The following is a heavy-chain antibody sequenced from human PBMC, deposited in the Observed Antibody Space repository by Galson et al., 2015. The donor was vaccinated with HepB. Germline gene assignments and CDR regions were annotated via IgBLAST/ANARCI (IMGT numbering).Heavy chain of an antibody. J-gene: IGHJ4*02. D-gene: IGHD6-13*01. CDR2: ISAYNGNT. V-gene: IGHV1-18*04. CDR3: AREHPPGYSSSWYEDY. Sequence: SVKVSCKASGYTFTSYGISWVRQAPGQGLEWMGWISAYNGNTNYAQKLQGRVTMTTDTSTSTAYMELRSLRSDDTAVYYCAREHPPGYSSSWYEDYWGQGTLVTVSS. CDR1: GYTFTSYG.